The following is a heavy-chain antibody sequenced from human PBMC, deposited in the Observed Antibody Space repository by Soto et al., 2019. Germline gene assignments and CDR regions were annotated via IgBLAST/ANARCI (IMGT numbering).Heavy chain of an antibody. J-gene: IGHJ5*02. D-gene: IGHD3-3*01. CDR1: GFSIIDYW. CDR3: ARDLRGTYYDLSDL. CDR2: IIQDGSER. V-gene: IGHV3-7*03. Sequence: PGGSLRLSCAASGFSIIDYWMTWVRQAPGKGLEWVANIIQDGSERYYLDSVKGRFTISRDNAKNSLFLQMTSLRAEDTAVYYCARDLRGTYYDLSDLWGQGALVTVSS.